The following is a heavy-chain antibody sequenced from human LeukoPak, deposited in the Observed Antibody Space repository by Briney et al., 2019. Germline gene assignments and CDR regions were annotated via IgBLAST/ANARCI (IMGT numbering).Heavy chain of an antibody. J-gene: IGHJ6*03. Sequence: PSETLSLTCAVYVGSFSGYYWSWIRQPPGKGLEWIGEINHSGSTNYTSSLKSRVTISVDTSKSQFSLKLSSVTAADTAVYYCARGYYGSGSHCCHMDVWGKGTTITVS. CDR1: VGSFSGYY. CDR2: INHSGST. V-gene: IGHV4-34*01. CDR3: ARGYYGSGSHCCHMDV. D-gene: IGHD3-10*01.